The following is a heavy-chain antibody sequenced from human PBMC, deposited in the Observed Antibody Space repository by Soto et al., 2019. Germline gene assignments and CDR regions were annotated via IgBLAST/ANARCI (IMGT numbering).Heavy chain of an antibody. CDR3: ARDRKRVDFWSGYYVDFDI. Sequence: SLRLSCAASGFTFSDYYMSWIRQAPGKGLEWVSYISSSSSYTNYADSVKGRFTISRDNAKNSLYLQMNSLRAEDTAVYYCARDRKRVDFWSGYYVDFDIWSQGTMVTVSS. J-gene: IGHJ3*02. V-gene: IGHV3-11*06. D-gene: IGHD3-3*01. CDR2: ISSSSSYT. CDR1: GFTFSDYY.